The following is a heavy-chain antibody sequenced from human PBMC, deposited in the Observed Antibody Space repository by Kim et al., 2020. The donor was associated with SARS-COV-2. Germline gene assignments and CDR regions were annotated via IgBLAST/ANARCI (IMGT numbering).Heavy chain of an antibody. Sequence: GGSLRLSCAASGFTFSSYAMSWVRQAPGKGLEWVSAISGSGGSTYYADSVKGRFTISRDNSKNTLYLQMNSLRAEDTAVYYCAKDRPIVGATPNWFDPWGQGTLVTVSS. D-gene: IGHD1-26*01. CDR3: AKDRPIVGATPNWFDP. V-gene: IGHV3-23*01. CDR1: GFTFSSYA. J-gene: IGHJ5*02. CDR2: ISGSGGST.